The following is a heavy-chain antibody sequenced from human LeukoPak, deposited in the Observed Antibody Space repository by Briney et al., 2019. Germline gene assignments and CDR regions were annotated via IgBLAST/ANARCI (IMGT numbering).Heavy chain of an antibody. CDR3: ARDCCNSAWYSD. D-gene: IGHD2/OR15-2a*01. J-gene: IGHJ4*02. Sequence: GGSLRLSCAASGFTFSSYAMHWVRQAPGKGLEWVAVISYDGSNKFYADSVKGRFTISRDNSKNTLYLQMNSLRAEDTAVYYCARDCCNSAWYSDWGQGTLVTVSS. CDR2: ISYDGSNK. V-gene: IGHV3-30-3*01. CDR1: GFTFSSYA.